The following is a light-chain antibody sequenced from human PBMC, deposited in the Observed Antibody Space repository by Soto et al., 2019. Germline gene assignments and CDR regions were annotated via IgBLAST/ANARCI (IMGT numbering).Light chain of an antibody. J-gene: IGKJ5*01. V-gene: IGKV3D-20*02. Sequence: CSASQTLSNSFIAWYQQKPGQAPRLLIYDTSSRATGVPDRYSASGSGTDFTLTISSLLPEDFATYYSLQHNSYPTAFGQGTRLEIK. CDR3: LQHNSYPTA. CDR1: QTLSNSF. CDR2: DTS.